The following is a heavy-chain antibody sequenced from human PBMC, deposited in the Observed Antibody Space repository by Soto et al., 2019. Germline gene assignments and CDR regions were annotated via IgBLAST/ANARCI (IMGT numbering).Heavy chain of an antibody. CDR1: GGSFSGYY. CDR3: ARDSEHGDNAY. J-gene: IGHJ4*02. CDR2: INHSGST. V-gene: IGHV4-34*01. D-gene: IGHD4-17*01. Sequence: PSETLSLTCAVYGGSFSGYYWSWIRQPPGKGLEWIGEINHSGSTNYNPSLKSRVTISVDTSKNQFSLKLSSVTAADTAVYYCARDSEHGDNAYWGQGTLVTVSS.